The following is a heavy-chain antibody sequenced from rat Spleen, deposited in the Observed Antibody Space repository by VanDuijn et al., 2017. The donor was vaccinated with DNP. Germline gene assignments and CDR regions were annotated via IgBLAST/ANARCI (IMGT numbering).Heavy chain of an antibody. J-gene: IGHJ4*01. Sequence: QVQLEESGPGLMQPSGTLSLTCTVSGFSLTSNGVGWIRQPLGKGLVYMGRIWPDGTANYNSAVQSRLSISRDTSKSQVFLKMNSVQTEDTAMYFCARALATVVPTGAMDAWGQGTSVTVSS. CDR1: GFSLTSNG. CDR3: ARALATVVPTGAMDA. CDR2: IWPDGTA. D-gene: IGHD1-3*01. V-gene: IGHV2-72*01.